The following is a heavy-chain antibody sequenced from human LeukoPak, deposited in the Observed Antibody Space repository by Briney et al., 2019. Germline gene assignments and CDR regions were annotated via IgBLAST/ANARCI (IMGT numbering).Heavy chain of an antibody. V-gene: IGHV3-21*01. CDR1: GFTFSSYS. Sequence: GGSLRLSCAASGFTFSSYSMNWVRQAPGKGLEWVPSISSSSSYIYYADSVKGRFTISRDNAQNSLYLQMNSLRAEDTAVYWCARDYIAYDPLDYWGQGTLVTVSS. D-gene: IGHD3-3*01. CDR2: ISSSSSYI. J-gene: IGHJ4*02. CDR3: ARDYIAYDPLDY.